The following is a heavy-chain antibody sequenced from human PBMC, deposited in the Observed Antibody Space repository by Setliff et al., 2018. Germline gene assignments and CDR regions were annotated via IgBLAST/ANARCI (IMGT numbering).Heavy chain of an antibody. J-gene: IGHJ4*02. CDR3: ARSDGGSSGLDY. CDR2: IHMSGGPI. D-gene: IGHD2-15*01. V-gene: IGHV3-48*03. CDR1: GFTLSSYE. Sequence: GGSLRLSCAASGFTLSSYEMNWVRQAPGKGLEWVSYIHMSGGPIFYADSVKGRFTMSRDVAKNSLYLQMNSLRPDDTAVYHCARSDGGSSGLDYWGQGTLVTVSS.